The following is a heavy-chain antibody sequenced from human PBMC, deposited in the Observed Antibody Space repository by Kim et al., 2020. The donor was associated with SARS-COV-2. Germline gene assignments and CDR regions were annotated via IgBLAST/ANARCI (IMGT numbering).Heavy chain of an antibody. CDR2: ITYDGSKK. J-gene: IGHJ2*01. CDR1: GFNFSRYC. Sequence: GGSLRLSCATSGFNFSRYCMHWVRQAPGKGLEWVADITYDGSKKYYGDSVKGRFTISRDNSKNSLYLQMNSLRAEDTAVYYCATGVAAAGSYWYFDPWGRGTLVTVSS. CDR3: ATGVAAAGSYWYFDP. D-gene: IGHD6-13*01. V-gene: IGHV3-30*03.